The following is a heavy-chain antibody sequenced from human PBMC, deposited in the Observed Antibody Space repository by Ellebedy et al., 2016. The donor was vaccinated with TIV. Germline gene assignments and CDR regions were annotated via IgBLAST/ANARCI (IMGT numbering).Heavy chain of an antibody. Sequence: GESLKISXAASGFTVSSNYMSWVRQAPGKGLEWVSVIYSGGSTYYADSVKGRFTISRDNSKNTLYLQMNSLRAEDTAVYYCAKDLSPRARYYFDYWGQGTLVTVSS. CDR2: IYSGGST. CDR3: AKDLSPRARYYFDY. J-gene: IGHJ4*02. CDR1: GFTVSSNY. V-gene: IGHV3-53*01. D-gene: IGHD2/OR15-2a*01.